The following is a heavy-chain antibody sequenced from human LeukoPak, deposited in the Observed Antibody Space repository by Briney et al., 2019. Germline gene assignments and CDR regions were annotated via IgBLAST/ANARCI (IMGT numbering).Heavy chain of an antibody. CDR1: GFTFGDYA. D-gene: IGHD5-24*01. V-gene: IGHV3-9*03. Sequence: GGSLRLSCAASGFTFGDYAMHWVRQAPGKGLEWVSGISWNSGNKGYADSVKGRFTISRDNAKNSLFLQMNSLRAEDMALYYCAKGGGMGWLQQYYFDYWGQGTLVTVSS. J-gene: IGHJ4*02. CDR3: AKGGGMGWLQQYYFDY. CDR2: ISWNSGNK.